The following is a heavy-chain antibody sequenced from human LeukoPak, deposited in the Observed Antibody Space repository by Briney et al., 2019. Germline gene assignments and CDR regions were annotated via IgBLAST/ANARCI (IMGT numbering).Heavy chain of an antibody. CDR3: ARVPVQYYYDSSGYYRRRYYFDY. CDR1: GGSISSYY. D-gene: IGHD3-22*01. J-gene: IGHJ4*02. V-gene: IGHV4-59*12. Sequence: SETLSLTCTVSGGSISSYYWSWIRQPPGKGLEWIGYIYYSGSTYYNPSLKSRVTISVDTSKNQFSLKLSSVTAADTAVYYCARVPVQYYYDSSGYYRRRYYFDYWGQGTLVTVSS. CDR2: IYYSGST.